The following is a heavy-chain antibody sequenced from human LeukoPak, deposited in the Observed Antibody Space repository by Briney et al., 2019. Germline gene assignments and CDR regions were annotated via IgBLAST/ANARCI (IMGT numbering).Heavy chain of an antibody. V-gene: IGHV3-23*01. Sequence: PGRSLRLSCAASGFTFSSYGMNWVRQAPGKGLEWVSGITGAGHTYYADSVQGRFTIYRDNSKNTLYLQMNRLGAEDTAIYYCVQDWAWGAFGYWGQGTLVTVSS. CDR2: ITGAGHT. D-gene: IGHD7-27*01. CDR1: GFTFSSYG. CDR3: VQDWAWGAFGY. J-gene: IGHJ4*02.